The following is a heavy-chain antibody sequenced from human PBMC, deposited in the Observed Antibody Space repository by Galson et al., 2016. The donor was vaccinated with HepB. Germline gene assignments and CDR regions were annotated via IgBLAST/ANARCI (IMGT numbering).Heavy chain of an antibody. CDR2: IYPGDSDT. V-gene: IGHV5-51*01. CDR3: ARSFQAYYFDY. J-gene: IGHJ4*02. CDR1: GYRFSSYY. Sequence: QSGAEVKKPGESLKISCKGSGYRFSSYYIAWVRQMPGKGLEWMGIIYPGDSDTRCSPSFQGQVTISADKSITTAYLQWSSLKASDTAIYYCARSFQAYYFDYWGQGALVTVSS.